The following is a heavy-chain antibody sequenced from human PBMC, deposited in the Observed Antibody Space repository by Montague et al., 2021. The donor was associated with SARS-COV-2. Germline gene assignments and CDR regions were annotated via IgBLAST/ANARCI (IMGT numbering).Heavy chain of an antibody. Sequence: SLRLSCAASGFTVSSNYMSWVRQAPGKGLEWVSRIDNDGSSTNYVDSVKGRFTISRDNAKNTLDLQMHSLRVEDTAVYFCARGVGITIFGVLSLEGDYYYGMDVWGQGTAVTVSS. D-gene: IGHD3-3*01. J-gene: IGHJ6*02. V-gene: IGHV3-74*01. CDR1: GFTVSSNY. CDR3: ARGVGITIFGVLSLEGDYYYGMDV. CDR2: IDNDGSST.